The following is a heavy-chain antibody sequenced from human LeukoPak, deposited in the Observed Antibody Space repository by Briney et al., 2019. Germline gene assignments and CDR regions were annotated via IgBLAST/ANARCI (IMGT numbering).Heavy chain of an antibody. J-gene: IGHJ4*02. D-gene: IGHD6-13*01. CDR3: AREKAAAGIWFVY. V-gene: IGHV1-2*02. CDR2: INPNSGGT. Sequence: ASVKVSRKAFGYTFTSNYMHWVRQAPGQGPEWMGWINPNSGGTNYAQKFQGRVTMTRDTSISTAYMELSRLRSDDTAVYYCAREKAAAGIWFVYWGQGTLVTVSS. CDR1: GYTFTSNY.